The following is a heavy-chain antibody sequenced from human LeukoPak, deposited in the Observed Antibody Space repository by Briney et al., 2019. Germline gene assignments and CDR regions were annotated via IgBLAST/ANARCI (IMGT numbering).Heavy chain of an antibody. CDR1: GYTFTSYY. CDR2: INPSGGST. CDR3: ASPSSSWPIPYYYGMDV. J-gene: IGHJ6*02. D-gene: IGHD6-13*01. V-gene: IGHV1-46*01. Sequence: GASVKVSCKASGYTFTSYYMHWVRRAPGQGLEWMGIINPSGGSTSYAQKFQGRVTMTRDTSTSTVYMELSSLRSEDTAVYYCASPSSSWPIPYYYGMDVWGQGTTVTVSS.